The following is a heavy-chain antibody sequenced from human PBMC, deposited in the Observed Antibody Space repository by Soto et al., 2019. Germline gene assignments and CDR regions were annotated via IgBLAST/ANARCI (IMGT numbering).Heavy chain of an antibody. Sequence: QVQLVESGGGVVQPGRSLRLSCAASGFTFSSYAMHWVRQAPGKGLEWVAVISYDGSNKYYADSVKGRFTISRDNSKNTLYLQMNSLRSVDTAVYYCARYRLMYNWNDFPSYYYGMDVWGQGTTVTFSS. CDR1: GFTFSSYA. V-gene: IGHV3-30*14. J-gene: IGHJ6*02. CDR3: ARYRLMYNWNDFPSYYYGMDV. D-gene: IGHD1-1*01. CDR2: ISYDGSNK.